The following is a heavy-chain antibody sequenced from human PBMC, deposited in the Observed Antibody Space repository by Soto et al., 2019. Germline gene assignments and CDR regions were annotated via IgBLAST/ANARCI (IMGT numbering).Heavy chain of an antibody. CDR3: AKEGNGGSSLDS. CDR2: ISWDGGRI. J-gene: IGHJ5*01. D-gene: IGHD2-15*01. V-gene: IGHV3-43*01. CDR1: GFKFDDYM. Sequence: PGGSLILSFEASGFKFDDYMMHWVRQVPGKGLEWIALISWDGGRIDYGDSIKGGFTVSRDNSKTSLYLHMDSLTSADTAFYFCAKEGNGGSSLDSWGQGTLVTVSS.